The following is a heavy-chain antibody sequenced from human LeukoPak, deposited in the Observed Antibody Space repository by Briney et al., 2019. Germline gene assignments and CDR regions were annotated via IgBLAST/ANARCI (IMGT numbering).Heavy chain of an antibody. D-gene: IGHD6-6*01. CDR2: IIPILGMA. Sequence: SVKVSCKASGGTFSSYAISWVRQAPGQGLEWMGRIIPILGMANYAQKFQGRVTITADKSTSTAYMELSSLRSEDTAVYYCARAQLVGRVRQGMDVWGQGTTVTVSS. V-gene: IGHV1-69*04. CDR1: GGTFSSYA. CDR3: ARAQLVGRVRQGMDV. J-gene: IGHJ6*02.